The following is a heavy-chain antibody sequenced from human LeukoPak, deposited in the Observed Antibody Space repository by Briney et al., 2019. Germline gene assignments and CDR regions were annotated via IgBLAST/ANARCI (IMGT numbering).Heavy chain of an antibody. Sequence: PGGSLRLSCAASGFTFTNAWMTWVRQAPGKGLEWVGRIKSKTHGGTTDYAAPAKGRFTISRDDSKNTLYLQMNSLKTEDTAIYYCTTAGYSGYDWNYWGQGALVTVSS. CDR1: GFTFTNAW. V-gene: IGHV3-15*01. CDR3: TTAGYSGYDWNY. D-gene: IGHD5-12*01. J-gene: IGHJ4*02. CDR2: IKSKTHGGTT.